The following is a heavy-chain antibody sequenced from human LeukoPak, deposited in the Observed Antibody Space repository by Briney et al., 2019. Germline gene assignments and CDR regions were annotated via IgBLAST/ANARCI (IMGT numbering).Heavy chain of an antibody. D-gene: IGHD3-22*01. CDR2: IYPGDSDT. V-gene: IGHV5-51*01. CDR1: GYSFTSYW. CDR3: AIPYDTEYYYYGMDV. J-gene: IGHJ6*02. Sequence: GESLQISCQGSGYSFTSYWIGWVRQMPGKGLEWMGIIYPGDSDTRYSPSFQGQVTISADKSISTAYLQWSSLKASDTAMYYCAIPYDTEYYYYGMDVWGQGTTVTVSS.